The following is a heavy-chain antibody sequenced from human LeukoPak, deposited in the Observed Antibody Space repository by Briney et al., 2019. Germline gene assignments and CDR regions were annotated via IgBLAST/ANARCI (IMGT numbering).Heavy chain of an antibody. CDR2: IYYSGST. CDR3: AREPLRGSYYKSFDY. V-gene: IGHV4-30-4*01. D-gene: IGHD3-10*01. CDR1: GGSISSGDYY. Sequence: PSETLSLTCTVSGGSISSGDYYWSWIRQPPGKGLEWIGYIYYSGSTYYNPSLKSRVTISVDTSKNQFSLKLSSVTAADTAVYYCAREPLRGSYYKSFDYWGQGTLVTVSS. J-gene: IGHJ4*02.